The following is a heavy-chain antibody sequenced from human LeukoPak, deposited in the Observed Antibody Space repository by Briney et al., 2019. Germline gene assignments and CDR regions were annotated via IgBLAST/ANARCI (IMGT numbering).Heavy chain of an antibody. Sequence: SETLSLTCTVSGGSISSSSYYWGWIRQPPGKGLEWIGSIYYSGSTYYNPSLKSRVTISVDTSKNQFSLKLSSVTAADTAVYYCARHRYYYDSSGYYFTMYYFDYWGQGTLVTVSS. CDR1: GGSISSSSYY. CDR2: IYYSGST. CDR3: ARHRYYYDSSGYYFTMYYFDY. V-gene: IGHV4-39*01. J-gene: IGHJ4*02. D-gene: IGHD3-22*01.